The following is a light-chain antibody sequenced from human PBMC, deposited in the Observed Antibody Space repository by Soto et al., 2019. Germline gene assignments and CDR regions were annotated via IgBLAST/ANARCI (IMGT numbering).Light chain of an antibody. V-gene: IGKV1-39*01. CDR2: GAS. J-gene: IGKJ5*01. Sequence: DIQMTQSPSSLSASVGDRFTITCRASQNINSYLNWYQQKPGKAPKLLIYGASSLHSGVPSRFSGSGSGTDFTLTISSLQPEDFATYYCQQANSFPFTFGQGTRLEIK. CDR1: QNINSY. CDR3: QQANSFPFT.